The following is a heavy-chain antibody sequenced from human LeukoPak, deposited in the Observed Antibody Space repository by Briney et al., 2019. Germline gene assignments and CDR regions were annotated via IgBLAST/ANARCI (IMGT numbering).Heavy chain of an antibody. CDR3: ARVMSKRGGLVDAFDI. CDR2: ISGSGGST. CDR1: GFTFSSYA. V-gene: IGHV3-23*01. J-gene: IGHJ3*02. Sequence: GGSLRLSCAASGFTFSSYAMSWVRQAPGKGLEWVSAISGSGGSTYYADSVKGRFTISRDNSKNTLYLQMNSLRAEDTAVYYCARVMSKRGGLVDAFDIWGQGTMVTVSS. D-gene: IGHD3-16*01.